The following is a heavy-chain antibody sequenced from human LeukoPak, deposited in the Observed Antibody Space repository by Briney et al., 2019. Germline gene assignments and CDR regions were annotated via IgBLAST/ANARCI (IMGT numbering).Heavy chain of an antibody. CDR2: IYSGGST. V-gene: IGHV3-66*02. J-gene: IGHJ3*02. CDR3: ARERGGSWDAFDI. D-gene: IGHD1-26*01. CDR1: GFTVSSNY. Sequence: GGSLRLSCAASGFTVSSNYMSWVRQAPGKGLEWVSVIYSGGSTYYADFMKGRFTISRDNSKNTLYLQMNSLRAEDTAVYYCARERGGSWDAFDIWGQGTMVTVSS.